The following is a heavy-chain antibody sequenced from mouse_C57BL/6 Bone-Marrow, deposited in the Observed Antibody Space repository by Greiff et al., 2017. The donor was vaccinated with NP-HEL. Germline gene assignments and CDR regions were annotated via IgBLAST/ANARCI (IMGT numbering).Heavy chain of an antibody. D-gene: IGHD2-3*01. CDR1: GYTFTSCG. J-gene: IGHJ3*01. V-gene: IGHV1-81*01. Sequence: VKVVESGAELARPGASVKLSCKASGYTFTSCGISWVKQRTGQGLEWIGEIYPRSGNTYYNEKFKGKATLTADKSSSTAYMELRSLTSEDSAVYFCAGYYVFAYWGQGTLVTVSA. CDR2: IYPRSGNT. CDR3: AGYYVFAY.